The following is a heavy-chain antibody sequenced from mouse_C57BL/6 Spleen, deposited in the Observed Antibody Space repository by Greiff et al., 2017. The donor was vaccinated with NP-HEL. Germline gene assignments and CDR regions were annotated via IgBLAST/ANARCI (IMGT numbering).Heavy chain of an antibody. Sequence: EVHLVESGPGLVEPSQSLSLTCSVTGYSITSGYYWNWIRQFPGNKLEWMGYISYDGSNNYNPSLKNRISITRDTSKNQFFLKLNSVTTEDTATYYCARDDGSSSWYFDVWGTGTTVTVSS. J-gene: IGHJ1*03. CDR2: ISYDGSN. CDR1: GYSITSGYY. CDR3: ARDDGSSSWYFDV. V-gene: IGHV3-6*01. D-gene: IGHD1-1*01.